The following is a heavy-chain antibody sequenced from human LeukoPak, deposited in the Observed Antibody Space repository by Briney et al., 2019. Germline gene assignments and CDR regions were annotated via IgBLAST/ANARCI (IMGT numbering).Heavy chain of an antibody. CDR1: GGSISNYY. CDR2: IYYTGKT. J-gene: IGHJ3*02. Sequence: SETLSLTCTVSGGSISNYYWIWIRQPPGKGLEWIGYIYYTGKTNYDDSLRSRVTISVDTSKNQFSLKLSSVTAADTAVYYCASPATPVHDAFDIWGQGTMVTVSS. CDR3: ASPATPVHDAFDI. V-gene: IGHV4-59*12.